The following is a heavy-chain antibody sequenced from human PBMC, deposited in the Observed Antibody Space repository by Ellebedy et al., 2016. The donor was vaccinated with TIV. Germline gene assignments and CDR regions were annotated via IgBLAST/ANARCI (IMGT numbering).Heavy chain of an antibody. V-gene: IGHV2-70*11. CDR3: AREDGEFSYALDS. CDR2: IYWDEDT. D-gene: IGHD3-16*01. CDR1: GFSRSTSGMC. J-gene: IGHJ4*02. Sequence: GPTLVKPTETLTLTCTFSGFSRSTSGMCINWIRQPPGKALEWLERIYWDEDTYYSTSLQSRLTISTDRTRNQVVLTMTSMDADDSGMYFCAREDGEFSYALDSWGQGILVTVST.